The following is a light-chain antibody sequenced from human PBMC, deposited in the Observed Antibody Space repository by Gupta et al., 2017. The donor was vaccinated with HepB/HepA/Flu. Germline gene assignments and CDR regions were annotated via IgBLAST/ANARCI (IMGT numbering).Light chain of an antibody. V-gene: IGLV1-40*01. CDR2: GNS. Sequence: QSVLTQPPSVSGAPGQRVTISCTGSSSNIGAGYDVHWYQQLPGTAPKLLIYGNSNRPSGVPDRFSGSKSGTSASLAITVLQAEDEADYYCQSYDSSRSAPFGGGIKLTVL. CDR3: QSYDSSRSAP. CDR1: SSNIGAGYD. J-gene: IGLJ2*01.